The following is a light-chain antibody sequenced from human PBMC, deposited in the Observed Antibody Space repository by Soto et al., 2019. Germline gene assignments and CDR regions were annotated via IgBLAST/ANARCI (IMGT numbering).Light chain of an antibody. J-gene: IGKJ5*01. Sequence: EIVLTQSPATLSVSPGERATLSCRASQSVSSYLAWCQQKPGQAPRLLIYDASNRATGIPARFSGSGSGTDFTLTVSSLEPEDFAVYYCQQRSNWPPRVTFGQGTRLEIK. CDR2: DAS. V-gene: IGKV3-11*01. CDR3: QQRSNWPPRVT. CDR1: QSVSSY.